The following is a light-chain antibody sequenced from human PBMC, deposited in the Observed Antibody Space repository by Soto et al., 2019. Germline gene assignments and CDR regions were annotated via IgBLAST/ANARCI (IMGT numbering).Light chain of an antibody. J-gene: IGKJ1*01. CDR3: QQHNNWPWT. V-gene: IGKV3-15*01. CDR2: GAS. CDR1: QSVSSN. Sequence: EIVMTQSPATLSVSPGERATLSCRASQSVSSNLAWYQQKPGQAPRLLIYGASTRATGIPARFSGSGSGTEFTLTISSLQSEDFAVYYRQQHNNWPWTFGQGTKVDIK.